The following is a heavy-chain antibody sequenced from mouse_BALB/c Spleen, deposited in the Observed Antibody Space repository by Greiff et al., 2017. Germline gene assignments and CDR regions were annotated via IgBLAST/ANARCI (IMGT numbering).Heavy chain of an antibody. CDR1: GYTFTSYW. J-gene: IGHJ3*01. V-gene: IGHV1-7*01. CDR3: AKGDGTGEAGVAY. Sequence: QVQLKQSGADLAKPGASVKMSCKASGYTFTSYWMHWVKQRPGQGLEWIGYINPSTGYTESNQKFKDKATLTADKSSSTAYMQLNSLTSEDSAVYYCAKGDGTGEAGVAYWGQGTLVTVSA. D-gene: IGHD3-2*02. CDR2: INPSTGYT.